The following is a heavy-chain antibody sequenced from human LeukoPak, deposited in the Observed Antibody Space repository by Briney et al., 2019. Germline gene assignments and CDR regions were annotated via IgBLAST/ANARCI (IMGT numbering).Heavy chain of an antibody. CDR1: GFTFDDYA. Sequence: GGSLRLSCAASGFTFDDYAMHWVRHAPGKGLEWVSGISWNSGSIGYADSVKGRFTISRDNAKNSLYLQMNSLRAEDTALYYCAKDMGYSSGWFRDAFDIWGQGTMVTVSS. D-gene: IGHD6-19*01. CDR3: AKDMGYSSGWFRDAFDI. V-gene: IGHV3-9*01. J-gene: IGHJ3*02. CDR2: ISWNSGSI.